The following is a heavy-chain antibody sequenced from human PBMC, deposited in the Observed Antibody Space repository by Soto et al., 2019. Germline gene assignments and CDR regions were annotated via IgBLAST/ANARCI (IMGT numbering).Heavy chain of an antibody. V-gene: IGHV4-59*08. CDR2: VYSSGST. CDR3: ARRGGHGSNFFDS. Sequence: QVQLQESGPGLVKPSETLSLTCTVSGGSINTYYWSWIRQAPGKGLEWIGYVYSSGSTNYNPSFKSRVSMSADTSKNQLSLNLTSVTAADTAVYYCARRGGHGSNFFDSWGQGARVIVSS. CDR1: GGSINTYY. D-gene: IGHD5-12*01. J-gene: IGHJ4*02.